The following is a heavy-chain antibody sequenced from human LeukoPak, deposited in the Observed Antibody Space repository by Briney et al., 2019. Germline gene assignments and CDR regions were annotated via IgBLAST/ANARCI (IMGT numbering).Heavy chain of an antibody. V-gene: IGHV4-4*07. D-gene: IGHD6-19*01. CDR2: IHTSGST. CDR3: ARRDISSGWSFNY. CDR1: GGSISNYH. J-gene: IGHJ4*01. Sequence: TSETLSLLCTVSGGSISNYHWSWIRQPAGKGLEWIGQIHTSGSTNYNPPLKSRVTMSIDTTEDQVSLTRRSVTAADTAFYYCARRDISSGWSFNYWGHGTLVTVSS.